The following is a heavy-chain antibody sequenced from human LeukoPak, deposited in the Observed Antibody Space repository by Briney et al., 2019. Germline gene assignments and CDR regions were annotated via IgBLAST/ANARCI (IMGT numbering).Heavy chain of an antibody. J-gene: IGHJ5*02. Sequence: SETLSLTCAVYGGSFSGYYWSWIRHPPGKGLEWIGEINHSGSTNYNPSLKSRVTISVDTSKNQFSLKLSSVTAADTAVYYCARGLGSWFDPWGQGTLVTVSS. V-gene: IGHV4-34*01. CDR3: ARGLGSWFDP. CDR2: INHSGST. CDR1: GGSFSGYY.